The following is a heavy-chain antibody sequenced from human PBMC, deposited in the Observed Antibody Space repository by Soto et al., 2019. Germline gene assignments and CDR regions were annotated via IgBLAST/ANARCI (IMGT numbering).Heavy chain of an antibody. CDR1: GGSVSSGDYH. CDR2: IYYSGSS. CDR3: ARMYGGYGGGVDY. D-gene: IGHD5-12*01. J-gene: IGHJ4*02. Sequence: QVQLQESGPGLVKPSQTLSLTCTVSGGSVSSGDYHWSWIRQPPGKGLEWIGYIYYSGSSYYNPSLMSRVAMSVDTSKNHVSLKLRSVTAADTAVYYCARMYGGYGGGVDYWGQGTQVTVSS. V-gene: IGHV4-30-4*01.